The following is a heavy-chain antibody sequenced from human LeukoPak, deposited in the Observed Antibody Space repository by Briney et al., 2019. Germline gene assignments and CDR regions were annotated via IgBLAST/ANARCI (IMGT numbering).Heavy chain of an antibody. CDR3: ARGTIAVAGTRYYYYGMDV. J-gene: IGHJ6*02. V-gene: IGHV4-34*01. CDR1: GGSFSGYY. D-gene: IGHD6-19*01. CDR2: INHSGST. Sequence: PSETLSLTCAVYGGSFSGYYWSWIRQPPGKGLEWIGEINHSGSTNYNPSLKSRVTISVDTSKNQFSLKLSSVTAADTAVYYCARGTIAVAGTRYYYYGMDVWGQGTTVTVSS.